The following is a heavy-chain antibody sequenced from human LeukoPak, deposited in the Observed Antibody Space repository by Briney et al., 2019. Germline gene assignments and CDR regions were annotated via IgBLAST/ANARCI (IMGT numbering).Heavy chain of an antibody. Sequence: PVKVSCKASGGTFSSYAISWVRQAPGQGLEWMGGIIPIFGTANYAQKFQDRVTITADESTSTAYMELSSLRSEDTAVYYCARVSGSKTNFDYWGQGTLVTVSS. CDR3: ARVSGSKTNFDY. V-gene: IGHV1-69*13. J-gene: IGHJ4*02. CDR1: GGTFSSYA. D-gene: IGHD3-22*01. CDR2: IIPIFGTA.